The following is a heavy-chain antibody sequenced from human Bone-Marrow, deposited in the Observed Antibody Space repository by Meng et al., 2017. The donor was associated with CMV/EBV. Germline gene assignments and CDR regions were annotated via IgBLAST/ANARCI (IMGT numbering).Heavy chain of an antibody. CDR1: GFTFSSYA. J-gene: IGHJ4*02. CDR2: ISYDGSNK. V-gene: IGHV3-30*04. Sequence: GGSLRLSCAASGFTFSSYAMHWVRQAPGKGLEWVAVISYDGSNKYYADSVKGRFTISRDNSKNTLYLQMNSLRAEDTAVYYCAKGLRRSEKVLLWFGGIFQTDYWGQGTQVTVSS. D-gene: IGHD3-10*01. CDR3: AKGLRRSEKVLLWFGGIFQTDY.